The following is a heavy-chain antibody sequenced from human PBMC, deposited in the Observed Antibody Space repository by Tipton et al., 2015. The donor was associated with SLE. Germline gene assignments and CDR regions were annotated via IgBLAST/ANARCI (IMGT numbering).Heavy chain of an antibody. CDR1: GGSISSSSYY. CDR3: ARQAPTGRWFDP. Sequence: TLSLTCTVSGGSISSSSYYWGWIRQPAGKGLEWIGYIYYSGSTNYNPSLKSRVTISVDTPKNQFSLKLSSVTAADTAVYYCARQAPTGRWFDPWGQGTLVTVSS. J-gene: IGHJ5*02. V-gene: IGHV4-61*05. CDR2: IYYSGST. D-gene: IGHD3-10*01.